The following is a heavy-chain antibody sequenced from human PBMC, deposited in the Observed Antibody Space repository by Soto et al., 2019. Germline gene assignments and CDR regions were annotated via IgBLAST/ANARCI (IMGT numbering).Heavy chain of an antibody. CDR3: ARTNPKKYYAYVWGDYRREGMDV. D-gene: IGHD3-16*02. Sequence: SVKVSCKASGGTFSAYAISWVRQAPGQGLEWMGGILPLSGTNNFTQRLQGRVTMSADKSTSTAYTELSRLRSDDTAVYYCARTNPKKYYAYVWGDYRREGMDVWGQGTTVTVSS. V-gene: IGHV1-69*06. CDR2: ILPLSGTN. CDR1: GGTFSAYA. J-gene: IGHJ6*02.